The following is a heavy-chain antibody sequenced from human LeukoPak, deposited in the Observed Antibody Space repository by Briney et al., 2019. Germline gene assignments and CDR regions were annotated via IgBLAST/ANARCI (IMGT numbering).Heavy chain of an antibody. CDR3: ARGIGYGFFGY. V-gene: IGHV3-30*01. D-gene: IGHD4-17*01. J-gene: IGHJ4*02. Sequence: PGRSLRLSCAASGFTFTSFAVHWVRQAQGKGLEWVAVMSYDGSNEYYADSVKGRFTVSRDNSKSTLYLQINSLRAEDTAVYYCARGIGYGFFGYWGQGTLVTVSS. CDR2: MSYDGSNE. CDR1: GFTFTSFA.